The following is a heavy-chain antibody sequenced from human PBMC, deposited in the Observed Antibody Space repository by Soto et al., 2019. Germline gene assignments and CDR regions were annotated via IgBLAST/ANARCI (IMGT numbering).Heavy chain of an antibody. CDR2: VYHSGST. J-gene: IGHJ5*02. Sequence: SETLSLTCSVSGGSIRTTNYFWAWIRQPPGKGLEWIASVYHSGSTYYNPSLKSRVTVSVDPSKNQFALTLSSASAADTALYYCARDSGWFDPWGQGNLVTVSS. CDR1: GGSIRTTNYF. CDR3: ARDSGWFDP. V-gene: IGHV4-39*01.